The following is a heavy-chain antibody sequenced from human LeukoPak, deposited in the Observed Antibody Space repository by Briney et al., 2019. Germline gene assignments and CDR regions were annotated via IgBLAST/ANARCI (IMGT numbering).Heavy chain of an antibody. CDR3: ARGVSWTFDN. CDR2: IKQDGSEK. J-gene: IGHJ4*02. V-gene: IGHV3-7*04. CDR1: GFTFSTYW. D-gene: IGHD6-13*01. Sequence: PGGSLRLSCAASGFTFSTYWMSWVRQAPGKGLEWVANIKQDGSEKYYVDSVKGRFAVSRDNAKNSLSLQMNLLRVEDTAVYYCARGVSWTFDNWGRGALVTVSS.